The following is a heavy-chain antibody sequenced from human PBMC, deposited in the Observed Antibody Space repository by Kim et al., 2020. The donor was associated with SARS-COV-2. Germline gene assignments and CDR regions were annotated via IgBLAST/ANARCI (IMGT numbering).Heavy chain of an antibody. V-gene: IGHV3-23*01. CDR2: ITNSDGT. D-gene: IGHD3-10*01. CDR1: GFTFSANP. Sequence: GGSLRLSCEASGFTFSANPMSWVRQAPGKGLEWVSAITNSDGTYYAESVRGRSIISRDNYKNTVYLQINSLRAEDTAVYYCAKELFLRGSTYGFDSWGQG. J-gene: IGHJ4*02. CDR3: AKELFLRGSTYGFDS.